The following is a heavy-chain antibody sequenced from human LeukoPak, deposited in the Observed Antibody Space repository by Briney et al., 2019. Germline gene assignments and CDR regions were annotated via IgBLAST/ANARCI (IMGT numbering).Heavy chain of an antibody. J-gene: IGHJ4*02. CDR2: ISGDSTYI. V-gene: IGHV3-21*01. CDR1: GFTFSRHN. D-gene: IGHD5-12*01. Sequence: GGSLRLSCAGSGFTFSRHNMNWVRQAPGKGLEWISSISGDSTYIHYADSVKGRFTISRDNAKNSLYLQMNSLRAEDTAVYYCARSLYSGYDFFDYWGQGTLVTVSS. CDR3: ARSLYSGYDFFDY.